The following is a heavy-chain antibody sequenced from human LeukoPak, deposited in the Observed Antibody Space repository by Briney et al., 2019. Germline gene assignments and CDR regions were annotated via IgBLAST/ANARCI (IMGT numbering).Heavy chain of an antibody. Sequence: GGSLRLSCAASGFTFSTYNMNWVRQTPGKGLEWVSSITSTSTYIYYADSVKGRFTISRDNSKNTLYLQMNSLRAEDTAVYYCARGDYHSKFDYWGQGTLVTVSS. CDR2: ITSTSTYI. D-gene: IGHD4-17*01. CDR3: ARGDYHSKFDY. J-gene: IGHJ4*02. CDR1: GFTFSTYN. V-gene: IGHV3-21*04.